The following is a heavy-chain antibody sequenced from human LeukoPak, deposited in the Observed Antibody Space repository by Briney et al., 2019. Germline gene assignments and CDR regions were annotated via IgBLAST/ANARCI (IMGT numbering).Heavy chain of an antibody. V-gene: IGHV1-46*01. CDR1: GYTFTSYH. J-gene: IGHJ4*02. CDR2: INPSGGST. D-gene: IGHD4-11*01. CDR3: ARAMTTVTTFDY. Sequence: ASVKVSCKASGYTFTSYHMHWVRQAPGQGLEWMGIINPSGGSTSYAQKFQGRVTMTRDMSTSTVYMELSSLRSEDTAVYYCARAMTTVTTFDYWGQGTLVTVSS.